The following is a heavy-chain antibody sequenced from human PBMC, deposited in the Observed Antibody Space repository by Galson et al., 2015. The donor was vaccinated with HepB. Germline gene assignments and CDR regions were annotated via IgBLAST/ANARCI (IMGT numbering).Heavy chain of an antibody. Sequence: SLRLSCAASGFTSSSYSMNWVRQAPGKGLEWVSSISSSSSYIYYADSVKGRFTISRDNAKNSLYLQMNSLRAEDTAVYYCARAHHYYGSGTHGHYYYGMDVWGQGTTVTVSS. CDR3: ARAHHYYGSGTHGHYYYGMDV. J-gene: IGHJ6*02. CDR1: GFTSSSYS. D-gene: IGHD3-10*01. V-gene: IGHV3-21*01. CDR2: ISSSSSYI.